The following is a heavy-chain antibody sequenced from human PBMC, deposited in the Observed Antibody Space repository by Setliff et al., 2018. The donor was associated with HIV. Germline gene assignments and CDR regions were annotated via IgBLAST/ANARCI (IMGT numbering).Heavy chain of an antibody. J-gene: IGHJ4*02. V-gene: IGHV4-39*01. CDR2: VYYSGST. Sequence: SETLSLTCAVSGDSISSSIYYWGWIRQPPGKGLEWIGSVYYSGSTYYNPSLKSRVTISVDTSKNQFSLKLSSVTAADTAVYYCARARAITIIGYNFDSWGQGTLVTVSS. D-gene: IGHD6-25*01. CDR1: GDSISSSIYY. CDR3: ARARAITIIGYNFDS.